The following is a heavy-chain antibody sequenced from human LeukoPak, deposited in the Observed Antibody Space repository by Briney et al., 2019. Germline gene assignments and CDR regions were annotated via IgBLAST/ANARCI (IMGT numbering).Heavy chain of an antibody. CDR3: ARGSRTIELGDDY. CDR1: GFTFSSYW. J-gene: IGHJ4*02. Sequence: GGSLRLSCAASGFTFSSYWMHWVRHAPGKGLVWVSRINSDGTTTSYADSVKGRFTISRDNAKSMLYLQTNSLRAEDTAVYYCARGSRTIELGDDYWGQGTLVTVSS. V-gene: IGHV3-74*01. D-gene: IGHD5-24*01. CDR2: INSDGTTT.